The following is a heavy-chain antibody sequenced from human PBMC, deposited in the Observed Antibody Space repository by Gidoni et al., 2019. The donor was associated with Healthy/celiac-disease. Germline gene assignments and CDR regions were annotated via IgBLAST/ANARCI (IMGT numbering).Heavy chain of an antibody. V-gene: IGHV3-23*01. CDR2: ISGGGGST. Sequence: EVQLLESGGGLVQPGGSLRLSCAASGFTFSSYAMSWVRQAPGTGLEWVSAISGGGGSTYYADSVKGRCTISRDNSKNTLYLQMNSLRAEDTAVYYCAKGDNYYDSSGPRGYFDYWGQGTLVTDSS. J-gene: IGHJ4*02. CDR3: AKGDNYYDSSGPRGYFDY. D-gene: IGHD3-22*01. CDR1: GFTFSSYA.